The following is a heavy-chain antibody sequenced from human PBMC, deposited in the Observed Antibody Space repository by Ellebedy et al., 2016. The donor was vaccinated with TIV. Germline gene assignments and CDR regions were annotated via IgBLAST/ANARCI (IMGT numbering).Heavy chain of an antibody. CDR3: VRDRDWAFDY. D-gene: IGHD3-9*01. CDR1: GFTFNNYG. CDR2: ISFDGLND. Sequence: GESLKISCSASGFTFNNYGMHWVRQAPGKGPEWVALISFDGLNDYYADSVKGRFFISRGNAKNSLFLQMNNLRDEDTALYYCVRDRDWAFDYWGQGTLVTVSS. J-gene: IGHJ4*02. V-gene: IGHV3-30*03.